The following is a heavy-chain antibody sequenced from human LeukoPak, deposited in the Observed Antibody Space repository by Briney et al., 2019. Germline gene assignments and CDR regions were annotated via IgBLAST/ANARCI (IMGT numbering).Heavy chain of an antibody. J-gene: IGHJ4*02. CDR1: GYTFSDYT. Sequence: AASVKVSCKTSGYTFSDYTIHWLRQAPGQGLEWMGWINPSSNAANYAQRFEGRVSLTRDTSISTADMVLTSLTSDDTGVYYCALSRELLDFDTWGQGTLVSVSS. CDR3: ALSRELLDFDT. CDR2: INPSSNAA. V-gene: IGHV1-2*02. D-gene: IGHD3-10*01.